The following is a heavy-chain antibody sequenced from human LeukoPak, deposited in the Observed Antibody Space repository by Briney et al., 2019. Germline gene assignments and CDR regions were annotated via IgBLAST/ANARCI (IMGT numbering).Heavy chain of an antibody. Sequence: GGSLRLSCAASGFTFSNYWMHWVRQAPGKGLVWVSRINTDGRSTDYADSVKGRFTISRDNAKNTLYLQMNGLRVEDTAVYFCVRDDYGMDVWGQGTAVIVSS. CDR1: GFTFSNYW. V-gene: IGHV3-74*01. CDR2: INTDGRST. J-gene: IGHJ6*02. CDR3: VRDDYGMDV.